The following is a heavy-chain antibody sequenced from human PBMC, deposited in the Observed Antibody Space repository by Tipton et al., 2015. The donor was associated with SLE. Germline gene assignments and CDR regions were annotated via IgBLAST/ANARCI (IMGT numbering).Heavy chain of an antibody. V-gene: IGHV3-9*01. CDR2: MSWNGGGI. CDR3: AKDTGDYSSIFDY. J-gene: IGHJ4*02. CDR1: GFTFDDYA. Sequence: SLRLSCAASGFTFDDYAMHWVRLVPGKGLEWVSGMSWNGGGIGYADSVKGRFTISRDNAKNSLYVQMNSLRAEDTALYYCAKDTGDYSSIFDYWGQGTLVTVSS. D-gene: IGHD6-19*01.